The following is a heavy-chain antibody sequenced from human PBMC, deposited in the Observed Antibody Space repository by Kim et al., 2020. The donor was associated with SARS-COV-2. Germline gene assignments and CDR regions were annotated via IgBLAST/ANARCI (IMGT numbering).Heavy chain of an antibody. Sequence: TYHNPPLKSRVTISVDPSKNQFPLKLTSGTAADTAVYYCARRAMIEDFDYWGQGTLVTVSS. V-gene: IGHV4-39*01. CDR2: T. D-gene: IGHD3-22*01. CDR3: ARRAMIEDFDY. J-gene: IGHJ4*02.